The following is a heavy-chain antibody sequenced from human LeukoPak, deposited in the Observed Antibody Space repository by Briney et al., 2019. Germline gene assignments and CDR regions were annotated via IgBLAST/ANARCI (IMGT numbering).Heavy chain of an antibody. CDR1: GYTFINNW. J-gene: IGHJ5*02. CDR3: ARDNSVGDIAWWFDP. V-gene: IGHV1-46*01. Sequence: ASVKVSCKASGYTFINNWMHWVRQAPGQGLEWVGLINPTGTTTLYAQKFQGRVTLTRDMSTSTDYKELRSLKSEDTAVYYCARDNSVGDIAWWFDPWGQGTLVTVSS. CDR2: INPTGTTT. D-gene: IGHD3-10*01.